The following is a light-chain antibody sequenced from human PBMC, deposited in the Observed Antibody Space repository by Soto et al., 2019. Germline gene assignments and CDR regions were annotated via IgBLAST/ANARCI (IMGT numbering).Light chain of an antibody. V-gene: IGLV1-47*01. Sequence: QPVLTQPLSASGTPGQRVTISCSGNSSNIGSNYVYWYMQLPESAPKLLIYRNNQRPSGVPDRFSGSKSGTSVALAISGLRSEDEATFYCATWDVVLSGWVFGGGTQLTVL. CDR1: SSNIGSNY. J-gene: IGLJ3*02. CDR3: ATWDVVLSGWV. CDR2: RNN.